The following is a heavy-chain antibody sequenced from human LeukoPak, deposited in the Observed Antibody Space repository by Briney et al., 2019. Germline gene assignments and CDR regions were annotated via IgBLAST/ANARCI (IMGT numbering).Heavy chain of an antibody. J-gene: IGHJ6*04. CDR3: ARHLGCSGGSCYAIGYYYYYGMDV. CDR1: GYTFTSYG. CDR2: ISAYNGNT. Sequence: ASVKVSCKASGYTFTSYGISWVRQAPGQGLEWMGWISAYNGNTNYAQKLQGRVTMTTDTSTSTAYMELRSLRSDDTAVYYCARHLGCSGGSCYAIGYYYYYGMDVWGKGTTVTVPS. D-gene: IGHD2-15*01. V-gene: IGHV1-18*04.